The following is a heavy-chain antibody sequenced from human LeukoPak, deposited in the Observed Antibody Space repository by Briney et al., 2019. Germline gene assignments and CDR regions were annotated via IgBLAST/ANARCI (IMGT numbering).Heavy chain of an antibody. CDR3: ASRGSIFGVGEFDY. D-gene: IGHD3-3*01. CDR2: INPNSGGT. V-gene: IGHV1-2*02. J-gene: IGHJ4*02. Sequence: ASVKVSCKASGYTFTGYYMHWERQAPGQGLEWMGWINPNSGGTNYAQKFQGRVTMTRDTSISTAYMELSRLRSDDTAVYYCASRGSIFGVGEFDYWGQGTLVTVSS. CDR1: GYTFTGYY.